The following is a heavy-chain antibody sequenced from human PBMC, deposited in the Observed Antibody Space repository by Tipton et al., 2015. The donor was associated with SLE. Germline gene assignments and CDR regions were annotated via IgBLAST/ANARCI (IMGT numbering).Heavy chain of an antibody. D-gene: IGHD2/OR15-2a*01. Sequence: TLSLTCTVSGGSISGHYWSWIRQSPGKGLEWIGYLHYSGSTTDNPSLKRRVTISVDTSKNQFSLKLSSVTAADTAVYYCARALTSNWYFDLWGRGTLVTVSS. CDR1: GGSISGHY. V-gene: IGHV4-59*11. J-gene: IGHJ2*01. CDR3: ARALTSNWYFDL. CDR2: LHYSGST.